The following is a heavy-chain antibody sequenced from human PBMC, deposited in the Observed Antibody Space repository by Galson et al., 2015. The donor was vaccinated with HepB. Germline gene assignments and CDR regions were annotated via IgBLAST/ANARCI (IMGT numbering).Heavy chain of an antibody. CDR2: INPSGGST. Sequence: SVKVSCKASGYTFTSYYMHWVRQAPGQGLEWMGIINPSGGSTSYAQKFQGRVTMTRDTSTSTVYMELSSLRSEDTAVYYCARDRDIAAAEFGFDPWGQGTLVTVSS. V-gene: IGHV1-46*03. D-gene: IGHD6-13*01. CDR3: ARDRDIAAAEFGFDP. J-gene: IGHJ5*02. CDR1: GYTFTSYY.